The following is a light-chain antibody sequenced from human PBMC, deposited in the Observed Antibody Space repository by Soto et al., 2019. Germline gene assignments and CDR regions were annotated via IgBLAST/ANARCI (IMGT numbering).Light chain of an antibody. CDR3: QQYGSLIT. CDR1: QSVSNNY. CDR2: GAS. V-gene: IGKV3-20*01. Sequence: EIVLTQSPGTMTLSPGERATLSCRASQSVSNNYLAWYQQKPGQAPRLLIYGASSRATGIPDRFSGSGSGTDFTLTISRLEPEDFTIYYCQQYGSLITFGQGTDWRL. J-gene: IGKJ5*01.